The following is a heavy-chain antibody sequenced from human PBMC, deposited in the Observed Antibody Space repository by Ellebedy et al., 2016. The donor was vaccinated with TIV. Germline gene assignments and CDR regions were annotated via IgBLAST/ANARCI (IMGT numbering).Heavy chain of an antibody. V-gene: IGHV3-23*01. CDR3: AKGSIAETG. CDR1: GSTSISYA. CDR2: ISGSGGST. Sequence: GESLKISCAASGSTSISYALIWVRQAPGKGLEWVSAISGSGGSTYYADSVKGRFTISRDKSKNTLYLQMNSLRAEDTAVYYCAKGSIAETGWGQGTLVTVSS. D-gene: IGHD6-13*01. J-gene: IGHJ4*02.